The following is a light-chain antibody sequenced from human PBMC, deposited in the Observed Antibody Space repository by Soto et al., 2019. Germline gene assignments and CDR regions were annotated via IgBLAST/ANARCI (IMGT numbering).Light chain of an antibody. CDR1: QGISNY. CDR3: QKYNRAPWT. CDR2: AAS. J-gene: IGKJ1*01. V-gene: IGKV1-27*01. Sequence: DIQMTQSPSSLSATVGDRVTITCRASQGISNYLAWYQQKPGKVPKLLIYAASTLQSGVPSRFSGSGSGTDFTLTISRLHPEDVATYYCQKYNRAPWTFGQGNKVEIK.